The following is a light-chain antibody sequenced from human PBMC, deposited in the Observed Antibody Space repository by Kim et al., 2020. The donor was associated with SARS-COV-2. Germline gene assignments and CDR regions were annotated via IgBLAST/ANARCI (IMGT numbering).Light chain of an antibody. J-gene: IGLJ1*01. Sequence: GQAITISCSGSGSDIGSYDYVSWYQQHPGKPPNLLIFDISDRPSGISSRFSGSKSGNRASLTISGLQAEDEADYYCSSYSVTSTFVFGPGTKVTVL. CDR2: DIS. CDR3: SSYSVTSTFV. CDR1: GSDIGSYDY. V-gene: IGLV2-14*03.